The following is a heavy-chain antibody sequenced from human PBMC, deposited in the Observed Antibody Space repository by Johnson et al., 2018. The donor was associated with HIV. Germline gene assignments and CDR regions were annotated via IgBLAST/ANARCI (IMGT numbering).Heavy chain of an antibody. J-gene: IGHJ3*02. CDR2: ISSSGSTI. Sequence: QVQLVESGGGLIQPGGSLRLSCAASGFTVSSNYMSWIRQAPGKGLEWVSYISSSGSTIYYADSVKGRFTISRDNAKNSLYLQMNSLRAEDTALYYCARFGRGGSHAFDIWGQETMVTVSS. CDR1: GFTVSSNY. CDR3: ARFGRGGSHAFDI. V-gene: IGHV3-11*01. D-gene: IGHD5-24*01.